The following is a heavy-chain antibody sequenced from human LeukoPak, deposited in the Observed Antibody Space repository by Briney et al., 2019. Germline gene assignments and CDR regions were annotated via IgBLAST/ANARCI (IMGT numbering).Heavy chain of an antibody. V-gene: IGHV3-21*01. J-gene: IGHJ3*02. Sequence: GGSLRLSCAASGFTFSSYSMNWVRQAPGKGLEWVSSITSSGTYVCYADSVKGRFTISRDNAKNSLSLQMNSLRADDAAVYYCARASSKQLAGYLPDGFDIWGQGTMVTVSS. CDR3: ARASSKQLAGYLPDGFDI. CDR1: GFTFSSYS. D-gene: IGHD3-9*01. CDR2: ITSSGTYV.